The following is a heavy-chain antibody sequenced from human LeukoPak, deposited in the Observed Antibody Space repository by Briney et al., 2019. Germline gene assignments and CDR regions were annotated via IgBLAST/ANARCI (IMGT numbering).Heavy chain of an antibody. D-gene: IGHD3-10*01. CDR1: GGSISSSSYY. V-gene: IGHV4-39*07. J-gene: IGHJ5*02. CDR2: IYYSGST. CDR3: AGKINYYGSGSYYFWFDP. Sequence: SETLPLTCTVSGGSISSSSYYWGWIRQPPGEGLEWIGRIYYSGSTYYNPSLKSRATISVDTYKNQFSLKLSSVTAADTAVYYCAGKINYYGSGSYYFWFDPWGQGTLVTVSS.